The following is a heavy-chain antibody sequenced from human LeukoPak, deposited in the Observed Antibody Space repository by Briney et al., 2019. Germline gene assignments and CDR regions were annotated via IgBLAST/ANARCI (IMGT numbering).Heavy chain of an antibody. CDR2: ISAYNGNT. V-gene: IGHV1-18*01. Sequence: GASVKVSCKASGYTFTSYGISWVRQAPGQGLEWMGWISAYNGNTNYAQKLQGRVTMTTDTSTSTAYMELRSLRSDDTAVYYCARYGSAREYYYGMDVWGQGTTVTVSS. J-gene: IGHJ6*02. CDR3: ARYGSAREYYYGMDV. CDR1: GYTFTSYG. D-gene: IGHD3-10*01.